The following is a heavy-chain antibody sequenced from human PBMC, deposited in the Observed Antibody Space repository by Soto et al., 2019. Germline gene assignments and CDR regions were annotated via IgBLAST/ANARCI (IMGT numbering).Heavy chain of an antibody. D-gene: IGHD3-22*01. CDR3: AKIESRFFYDSTGYYPFDY. CDR1: GFPFSNYA. Sequence: GGSLRLSCVASGFPFSNYAMTWVRQAPGKGLERVSALSGSGVSTYYAESVMGRFTISRDNSKNTENQQMNSLRAEDTVVYYCAKIESRFFYDSTGYYPFDYWGQGTLVTGSS. V-gene: IGHV3-23*01. CDR2: LSGSGVST. J-gene: IGHJ4*02.